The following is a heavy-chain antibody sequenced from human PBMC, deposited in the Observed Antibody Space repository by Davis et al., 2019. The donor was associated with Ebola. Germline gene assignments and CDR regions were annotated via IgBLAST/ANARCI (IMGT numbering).Heavy chain of an antibody. Sequence: PSETLSLTCTVSGGSISSYFWSWIRQPPGKGLEWIGDVYFSGSTNYNPSLKSRVTISVHTSKNQFSLSLTSVTAADTAVYYCARQMIRGYTYGHVFDYWGQGTLVTVSS. J-gene: IGHJ4*02. D-gene: IGHD5-18*01. CDR3: ARQMIRGYTYGHVFDY. CDR2: VYFSGST. CDR1: GGSISSYF. V-gene: IGHV4-59*08.